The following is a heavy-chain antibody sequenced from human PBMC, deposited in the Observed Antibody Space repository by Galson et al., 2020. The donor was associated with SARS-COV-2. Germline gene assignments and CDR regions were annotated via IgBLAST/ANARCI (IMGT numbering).Heavy chain of an antibody. CDR3: AHIHRLGYFDY. J-gene: IGHJ4*02. D-gene: IGHD6-13*01. V-gene: IGHV2-70*04. Sequence: SGPTLVKPTETLTLTCTVSEFSVSTIGMRVSWIRQPPGKALEFLARIDWDDDKFYSTSLKTRLTISKDTSKDQVVLTMTKMDPLDTATYYCAHIHRLGYFDYWGQGTLVTVSS. CDR2: IDWDDDK. CDR1: EFSVSTIGMR.